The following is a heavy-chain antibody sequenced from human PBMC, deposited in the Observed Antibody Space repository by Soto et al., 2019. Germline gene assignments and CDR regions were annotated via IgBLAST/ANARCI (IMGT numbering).Heavy chain of an antibody. CDR2: FRTSGDGGTT. D-gene: IGHD3-10*01. Sequence: GSLSLSSEDSRFTFSSYSMSWVRPTPGKGLEWVSGFRTSGDGGTTYYADSVKGRFTISRDNSKNTLFLQMNSLRAEDTAIYYCAKKVNSGSGSQYFDYWGQGNLVTCSS. V-gene: IGHV3-23*01. CDR3: AKKVNSGSGSQYFDY. J-gene: IGHJ4*02. CDR1: RFTFSSYS.